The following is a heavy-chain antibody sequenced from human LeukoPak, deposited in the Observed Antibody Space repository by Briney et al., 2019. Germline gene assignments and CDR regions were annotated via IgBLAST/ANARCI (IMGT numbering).Heavy chain of an antibody. Sequence: GGSLRLSCAASGFTFSSYGMSWVRQAPGKGLEWVSAISGSGGSTYYADSVKGRFTISRDNSKNTLYLQMNSLRAEDTAVYYCAKDRRYFDWLSETNLAFDIWGQGTMVTVSS. J-gene: IGHJ3*02. CDR2: ISGSGGST. D-gene: IGHD3-9*01. CDR3: AKDRRYFDWLSETNLAFDI. V-gene: IGHV3-23*01. CDR1: GFTFSSYG.